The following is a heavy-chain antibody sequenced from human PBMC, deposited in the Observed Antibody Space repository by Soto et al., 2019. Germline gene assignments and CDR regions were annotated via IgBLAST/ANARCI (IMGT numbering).Heavy chain of an antibody. CDR2: ISSSGSTM. CDR3: VRRYCSSTSCTFDF. D-gene: IGHD2-2*01. Sequence: GGSLRLSCAASGFTFSSYEMNWVRQAPGKGLEWVSYISSSGSTMYYADSVKGRFTISRDNAKNSFYLQMSSLRAEDTAVYYCVRRYCSSTSCTFDFWGQGALVTVSS. J-gene: IGHJ4*02. V-gene: IGHV3-48*03. CDR1: GFTFSSYE.